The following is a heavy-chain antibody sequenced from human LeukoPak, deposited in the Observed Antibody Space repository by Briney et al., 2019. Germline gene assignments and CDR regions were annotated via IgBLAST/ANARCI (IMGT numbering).Heavy chain of an antibody. CDR1: GFTFTNYA. Sequence: GGSLRLSCAASGFTFTNYAMNWVRQAPGKGLEWVSGISGRGGNTYYADSVKGRFTISRDNSKNTLYLQMNSLRVDDTAIYYCARTAWNYFGSGNYYAPDYWGQGTLVTVSS. J-gene: IGHJ4*02. V-gene: IGHV3-23*01. CDR3: ARTAWNYFGSGNYYAPDY. D-gene: IGHD3-10*01. CDR2: ISGRGGNT.